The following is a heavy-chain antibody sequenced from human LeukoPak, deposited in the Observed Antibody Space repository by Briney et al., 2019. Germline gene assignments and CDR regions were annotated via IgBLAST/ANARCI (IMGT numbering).Heavy chain of an antibody. V-gene: IGHV3-23*01. CDR3: AKGSSGYFVDL. CDR2: ISNDGGGT. D-gene: IGHD3-22*01. Sequence: GGSLRLSCAASGFIFNNYGLIWVRQAPGKGLEWVSAISNDGGGTNYADFVKGRFTISRDNSKNTLFLQMNSLRTEDTALYYCAKGSSGYFVDLWGQGTLVTVSS. J-gene: IGHJ5*02. CDR1: GFIFNNYG.